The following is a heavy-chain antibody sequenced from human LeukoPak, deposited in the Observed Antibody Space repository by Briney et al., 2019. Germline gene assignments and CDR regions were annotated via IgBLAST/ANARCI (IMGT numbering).Heavy chain of an antibody. CDR1: GFTFSSYR. CDR2: ISSSSSYI. Sequence: PGGSLRPSFAAPGFTFSSYRMNWVRQAPGKGLEWVSSISSSSSYIYYADSVKGRFTISRDNAKNSLYLQMNSLRAEDTAVYYCARNPDSGSFPHPIWGQGTMVTVSS. D-gene: IGHD3-10*01. J-gene: IGHJ3*02. V-gene: IGHV3-21*01. CDR3: ARNPDSGSFPHPI.